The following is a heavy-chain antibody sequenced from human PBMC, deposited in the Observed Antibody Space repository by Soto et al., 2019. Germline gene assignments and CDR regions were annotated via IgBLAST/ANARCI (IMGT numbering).Heavy chain of an antibody. J-gene: IGHJ3*01. CDR1: GLTFSDSA. D-gene: IGHD2-2*01. CDR3: TRLRCTSSSCYYDSFDV. CDR2: IRSKANSYAT. Sequence: GGSLRLSCAASGLTFSDSAMHWVRQASGKGLEWVGRIRSKANSYATAYAASVKGRFTISRDDSENTAYLQMSSLKTEDTAVYYCTRLRCTSSSCYYDSFDVWGQGTMVTVSS. V-gene: IGHV3-73*01.